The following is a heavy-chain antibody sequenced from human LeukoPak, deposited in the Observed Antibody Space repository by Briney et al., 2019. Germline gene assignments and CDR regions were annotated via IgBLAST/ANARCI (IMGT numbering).Heavy chain of an antibody. D-gene: IGHD4/OR15-4a*01. CDR3: ARRAGAYSHPYDY. CDR2: IYSGTI. CDR1: GFTFSSYS. J-gene: IGHJ4*02. Sequence: GGSLRLSCAGSGFTFSSYSMSWVRQAPGKGQEWVSFIYSGTIHYSDSVKGRFTISRDNSKNTLYLQMNSLRAEDTAVYYCARRAGAYSHPYDYWGQGTPVTVSS. V-gene: IGHV3-53*01.